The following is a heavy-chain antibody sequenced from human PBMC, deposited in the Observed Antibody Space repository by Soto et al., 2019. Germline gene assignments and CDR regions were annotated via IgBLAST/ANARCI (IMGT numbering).Heavy chain of an antibody. CDR2: ISYDGSNK. CDR3: ARADSSGYYYGGVGAFDI. D-gene: IGHD3-22*01. V-gene: IGHV3-30-3*01. Sequence: QVQLVESGGGVVQPGRSLRLSCAASGFTFSSYAMHWVRQAPGKGLEWVAVISYDGSNKYYADSVKGRFTISRDNSKNTRYLQMNSVRAEDTAVYYCARADSSGYYYGGVGAFDIWGQGPMVTVSS. J-gene: IGHJ3*02. CDR1: GFTFSSYA.